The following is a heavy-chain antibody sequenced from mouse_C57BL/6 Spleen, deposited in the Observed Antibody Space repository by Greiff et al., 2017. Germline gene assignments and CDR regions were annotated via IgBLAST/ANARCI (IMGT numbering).Heavy chain of an antibody. D-gene: IGHD2-12*01. CDR1: GFTFSDYG. CDR3: ARRELYYRGFDY. CDR2: ISSGSSTI. J-gene: IGHJ2*01. V-gene: IGHV5-17*01. Sequence: EVKLVESGGGLVKPGGSLTLSCAASGFTFSDYGMHWVRQAPEKGLEWVAYISSGSSTIYYADTVKGRFTISRDNAKNTLFLQMTSLRSEDTAMYYCARRELYYRGFDYWGQGTTRTVSS.